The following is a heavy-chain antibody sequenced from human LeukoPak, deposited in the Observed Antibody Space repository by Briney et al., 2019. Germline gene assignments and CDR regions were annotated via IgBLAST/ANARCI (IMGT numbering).Heavy chain of an antibody. CDR3: ARDHGRGSYFYYYGMDV. V-gene: IGHV3-21*04. CDR2: ISSSSSYI. Sequence: GGSLRLSCAASGFTFSSYSMNWVRQAPGKGLEWVSSISSSSSYIYYADSVKGRFTISRDNSKNTLYLQMNSLRAEDTAVYYCARDHGRGSYFYYYGMDVWGQGTTVTVSS. J-gene: IGHJ6*02. CDR1: GFTFSSYS. D-gene: IGHD1-26*01.